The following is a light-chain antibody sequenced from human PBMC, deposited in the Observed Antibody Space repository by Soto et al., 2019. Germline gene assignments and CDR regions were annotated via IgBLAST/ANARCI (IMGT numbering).Light chain of an antibody. CDR3: NSYTTNSNRV. CDR1: SSDVGAYNY. CDR2: EVT. J-gene: IGLJ1*01. V-gene: IGLV2-14*01. Sequence: QSVLTQPASVSGSPGQSITISCTGTSSDVGAYNYVSWYQHHPGKAPKLMIYEVTNRPSGVSNRFSGSKSGNTASLTISGLQAEYEADYYCNSYTTNSNRVFGTGTKVTGL.